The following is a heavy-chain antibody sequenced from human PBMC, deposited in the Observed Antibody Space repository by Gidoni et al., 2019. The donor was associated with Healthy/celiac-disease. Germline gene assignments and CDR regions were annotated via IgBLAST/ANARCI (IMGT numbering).Heavy chain of an antibody. Sequence: QVQLVQSGAEVKKPGSSVKVSCKASGGTFSSYTISWVRQAPGQGLEWMGRIIPILGIANYAQKFQGRVTITADKSTSTAYMELSSLRSEDTAVYYCARDLSSSWYVGWFDPWGQGTLVTVSS. CDR2: IIPILGIA. J-gene: IGHJ5*02. D-gene: IGHD6-13*01. CDR1: GGTFSSYT. V-gene: IGHV1-69*08. CDR3: ARDLSSSWYVGWFDP.